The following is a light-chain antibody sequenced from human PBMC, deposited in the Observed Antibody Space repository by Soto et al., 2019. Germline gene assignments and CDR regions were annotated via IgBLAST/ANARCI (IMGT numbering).Light chain of an antibody. J-gene: IGKJ2*01. V-gene: IGKV3-20*01. CDR1: QRVSSSY. CDR2: GAS. Sequence: IVLTQSKGTLSLSPGERATLSCRASQRVSSSYLAWYQQKPGQAPRLIIYGASDRATGIPDRFSGSGSGTDVTLTISRLEPEDFALYYCQQYGSSPYTFGQGTKLEIK. CDR3: QQYGSSPYT.